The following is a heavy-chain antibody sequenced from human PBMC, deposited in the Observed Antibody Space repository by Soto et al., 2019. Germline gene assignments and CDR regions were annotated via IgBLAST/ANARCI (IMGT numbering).Heavy chain of an antibody. CDR3: ARDTVTTLVDDYFDY. CDR1: GFTFSSYS. Sequence: EVQLVESGGGLVKPGGSLRLSCAASGFTFSSYSMNWVRQAPGKGLEWVSSISSSSSYIYYADSVKGRFTISRDNAKNSLYLQMNSLRAEETPVYYCARDTVTTLVDDYFDYWGQGTLVTVSS. V-gene: IGHV3-21*01. J-gene: IGHJ4*02. D-gene: IGHD4-17*01. CDR2: ISSSSSYI.